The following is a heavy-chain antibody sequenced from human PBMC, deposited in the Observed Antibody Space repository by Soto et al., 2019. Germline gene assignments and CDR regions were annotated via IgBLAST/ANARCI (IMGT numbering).Heavy chain of an antibody. CDR3: ARVSDFWSGYYTGLFGY. CDR2: IIPIFGTA. J-gene: IGHJ4*02. Sequence: SVKVSCKASGGTFSSYAISCVRQAPGQGLEWMGGIIPIFGTANYAQKFQGRVTITADESTSTAYMELSSLRSEDTAVYYCARVSDFWSGYYTGLFGYWGQGTLVTVSS. V-gene: IGHV1-69*13. CDR1: GGTFSSYA. D-gene: IGHD3-3*01.